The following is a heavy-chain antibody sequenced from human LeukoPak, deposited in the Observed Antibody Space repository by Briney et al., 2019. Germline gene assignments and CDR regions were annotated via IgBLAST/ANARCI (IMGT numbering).Heavy chain of an antibody. CDR1: GFTFSNFA. CDR3: ARESGYSGYDFPFDY. J-gene: IGHJ4*02. D-gene: IGHD5-12*01. Sequence: QPRRSLRLSCATSGFTFSNFAIHWVRQAPGKGLEWVAAISYDGSNKYFADSVKGRFTISRDNSGNTLYLQMNSLRAEDTAVYYCARESGYSGYDFPFDYWGQGTLVTVSS. CDR2: ISYDGSNK. V-gene: IGHV3-30*04.